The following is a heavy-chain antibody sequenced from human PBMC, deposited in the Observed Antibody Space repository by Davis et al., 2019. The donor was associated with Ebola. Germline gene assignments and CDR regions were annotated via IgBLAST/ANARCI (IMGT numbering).Heavy chain of an antibody. CDR3: ASGIAVAGNRAGDAFDI. J-gene: IGHJ3*02. V-gene: IGHV1-45*02. D-gene: IGHD6-19*01. Sequence: SVKVSCKASGYTFTSYGISWVRQAPGQALEWMGWITPFNGNTNYAQKFQDRVTITRDRSMSTAYMELSSLRSEDTAMYYCASGIAVAGNRAGDAFDIWGQGTMVTVSS. CDR2: ITPFNGNT. CDR1: GYTFTSYG.